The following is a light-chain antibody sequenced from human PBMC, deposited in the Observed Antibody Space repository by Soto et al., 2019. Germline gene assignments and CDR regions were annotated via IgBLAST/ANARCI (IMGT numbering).Light chain of an antibody. J-gene: IGKJ1*01. CDR1: QSVSSN. CDR3: QHYNDWPRT. Sequence: EIVMTQSPATLSVSPGERATLSCMASQSVSSNLAWYQQKPGQAPRLLIYGASTRATGIPARFSGSGSGTEFTLTISSLQSEDFAVYHCQHYNDWPRTFGQGTKVEIK. CDR2: GAS. V-gene: IGKV3-15*01.